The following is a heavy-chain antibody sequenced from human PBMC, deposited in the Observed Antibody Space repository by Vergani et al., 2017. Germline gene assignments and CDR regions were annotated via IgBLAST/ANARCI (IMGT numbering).Heavy chain of an antibody. CDR3: ARTRGYSSSSYFDY. V-gene: IGHV4-34*01. J-gene: IGHJ4*02. CDR2: INNSGST. CDR1: GGSFSGYY. Sequence: QVQLQQWGAGLLKPSETLSLTCAVYGGSFSGYYWSWIRQPPGKGLEWIGEINNSGSTNYNPSLKSRVTISVDTSKNQFSLKLSSVTAADTAVYYCARTRGYSSSSYFDYWGQGTLVTVSS. D-gene: IGHD6-6*01.